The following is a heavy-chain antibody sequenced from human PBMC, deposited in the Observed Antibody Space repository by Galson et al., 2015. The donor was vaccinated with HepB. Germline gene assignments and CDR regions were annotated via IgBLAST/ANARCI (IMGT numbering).Heavy chain of an antibody. CDR2: ISYDGSNK. D-gene: IGHD2-2*01. V-gene: IGHV3-30*18. CDR1: GFTFSSYG. CDR3: AKEADIVAVPAAMDGY. J-gene: IGHJ4*02. Sequence: SLRLSCAASGFTFSSYGMHWVRQAPGKGLEWVAVISYDGSNKYYADSVKGRFTISRDNSKNTLYLQMNSLRAEDTAVYYCAKEADIVAVPAAMDGYWGQGTLVTVSS.